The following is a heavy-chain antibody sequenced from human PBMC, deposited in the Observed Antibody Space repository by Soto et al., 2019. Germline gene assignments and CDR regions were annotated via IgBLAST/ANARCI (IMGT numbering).Heavy chain of an antibody. V-gene: IGHV4-4*02. CDR2: MDHSGSI. D-gene: IGHD2-2*01. CDR1: GDSITNNKW. Sequence: QVQLQESGPGLVKPSGTLSLTCSVSGDSITNNKWWSWVRQPPGKGLEWIGEMDHSGSIHYTASLKTRATISVDKSRHQFSLQLTSVPAADTALYFCAGHDTMTHGSQYLDPWGPGTLVTVSS. J-gene: IGHJ5*02. CDR3: AGHDTMTHGSQYLDP.